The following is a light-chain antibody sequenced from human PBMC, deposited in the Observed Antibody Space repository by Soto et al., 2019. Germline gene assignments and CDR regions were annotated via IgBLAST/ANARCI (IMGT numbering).Light chain of an antibody. CDR2: DVS. CDR3: QQRASWPLT. Sequence: EIVLTQSPATLSLSPGERVTLSCRASQSVSPDLAWYQQKPGLPPRLLIYDVSYRAPGIPARFSGSGSGTDFTLTINNLEPEDFAIYYCQQRASWPLTFGGGTKVEIK. V-gene: IGKV3-11*01. J-gene: IGKJ4*01. CDR1: QSVSPD.